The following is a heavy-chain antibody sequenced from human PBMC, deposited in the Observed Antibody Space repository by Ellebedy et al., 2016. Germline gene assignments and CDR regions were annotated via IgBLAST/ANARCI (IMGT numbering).Heavy chain of an antibody. CDR2: IYNSGTT. D-gene: IGHD3-3*02. Sequence: SETLSLTCTVSGGSMSSYYWSWIRQPPGKGLEYIAYIYNSGTTNYNPSLKSRLTISIDTSNNQFTLKLSSVTAADTAVYYCARVTISSSAWLTLDHWGQGTLVTVSS. J-gene: IGHJ4*02. CDR3: ARVTISSSAWLTLDH. CDR1: GGSMSSYY. V-gene: IGHV4-59*01.